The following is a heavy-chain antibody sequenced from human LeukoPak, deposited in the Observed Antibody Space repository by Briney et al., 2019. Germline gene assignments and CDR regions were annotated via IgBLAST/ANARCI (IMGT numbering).Heavy chain of an antibody. CDR3: TTQDFDWLLLSFLY. J-gene: IGHJ4*02. Sequence: GGSLRLSCAASGFTFSNAWMSWVRQAPGKGLEWVGRIKSKTDGGTTDYAAPVKGRFTSSRDDSKNTLYLQMNSLKTEDTAVYYCTTQDFDWLLLSFLYWGQGTLVTVSS. CDR2: IKSKTDGGTT. V-gene: IGHV3-15*01. D-gene: IGHD3-9*01. CDR1: GFTFSNAW.